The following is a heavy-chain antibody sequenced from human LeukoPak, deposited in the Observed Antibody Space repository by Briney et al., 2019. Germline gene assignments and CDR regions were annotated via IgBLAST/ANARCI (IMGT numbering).Heavy chain of an antibody. V-gene: IGHV4-61*02. CDR3: ARDSRWFDP. CDR1: GGSISSTSYY. J-gene: IGHJ5*02. CDR2: IYTSGST. Sequence: SETLSLTCTVSGGSISSTSYYWGWIRQPPGKGLEWIGRIYTSGSTNYNPSLKSRVTISVDTSKDQFSLKLSSVTAADTAVYYCARDSRWFDPWGQGTLVTVSS.